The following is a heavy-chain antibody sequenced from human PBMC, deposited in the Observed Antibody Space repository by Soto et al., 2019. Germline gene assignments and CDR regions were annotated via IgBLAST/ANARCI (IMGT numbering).Heavy chain of an antibody. Sequence: SEILSLTCTVSGGSMSSYYWRRFRQPPGKGLEWIGYIYYTGTTNYFPSLKSRATISVDTSRNQFSLNLTSVTAADTAVYYCASLGDYYQAFDYWGQGALVTVSS. CDR2: IYYTGTT. D-gene: IGHD3-22*01. V-gene: IGHV4-59*08. CDR1: GGSMSSYY. CDR3: ASLGDYYQAFDY. J-gene: IGHJ4*02.